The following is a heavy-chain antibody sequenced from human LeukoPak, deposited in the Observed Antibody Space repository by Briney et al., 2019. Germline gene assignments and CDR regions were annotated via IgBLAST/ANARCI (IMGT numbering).Heavy chain of an antibody. V-gene: IGHV4-59*01. CDR2: IYYSGST. CDR1: GGSISSYY. D-gene: IGHD6-13*01. Sequence: SETLSLTCTVSGGSISSYYWSWIRQPPGKGLEWIGYIYYSGSTNYNPSLKSRVTISVDTSKNQFSLKLSSVTAADTAVYYCARVRSPWVYSSSWSWETKNYAQQYYFDYWGQGTLVTVSS. J-gene: IGHJ4*02. CDR3: ARVRSPWVYSSSWSWETKNYAQQYYFDY.